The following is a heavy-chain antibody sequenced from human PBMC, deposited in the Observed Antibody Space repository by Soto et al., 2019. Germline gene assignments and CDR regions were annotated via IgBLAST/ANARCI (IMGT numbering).Heavy chain of an antibody. J-gene: IGHJ2*01. D-gene: IGHD4-17*01. V-gene: IGHV3-30*18. CDR1: GFTFSSYG. CDR2: ISYDGSNK. Sequence: QVQLVESGGGVVQPGRSLRLSCAASGFTFSSYGMHWVRQAPGKGLEWVAVISYDGSNKYYADSVKGRFTISRENSKNTXXLQMNSLRAEDTAVYYCAKDKRVYGDYRRYWYFDLWGRGTLVTVSS. CDR3: AKDKRVYGDYRRYWYFDL.